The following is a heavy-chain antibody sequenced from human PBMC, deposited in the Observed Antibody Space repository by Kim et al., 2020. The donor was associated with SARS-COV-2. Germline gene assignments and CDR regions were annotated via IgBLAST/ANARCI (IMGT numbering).Heavy chain of an antibody. V-gene: IGHV4-59*13. CDR2: IYYSGST. D-gene: IGHD6-19*01. CDR1: GGSISSYY. J-gene: IGHJ6*02. CDR3: ARDLKGHSGWNGMDV. Sequence: SETLSLTCTVSGGSISSYYWSWIRQPPGKGLEWIGYIYYSGSTNYNPSLKSRVTISVDTSKNQFSLKLSSVTAADTAVYYCARDLKGHSGWNGMDVWGQGTTVTVSS.